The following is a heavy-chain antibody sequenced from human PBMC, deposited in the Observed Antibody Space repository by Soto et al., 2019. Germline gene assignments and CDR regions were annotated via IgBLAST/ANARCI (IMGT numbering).Heavy chain of an antibody. CDR2: ISSSSSYI. CDR1: GFTFSSYS. CDR3: ARVCGYCSGGSCYGECYYGMDV. Sequence: PGGSLRLSCAASGFTFSSYSMNWVRQAPGKGLEWVSSISSSSSYIYYADSVKGRFTISRDNAKNSLYLQMNSLRAEDTAVYYCARVCGYCSGGSCYGECYYGMDVWGQGTTVTVSS. V-gene: IGHV3-21*01. J-gene: IGHJ6*02. D-gene: IGHD2-15*01.